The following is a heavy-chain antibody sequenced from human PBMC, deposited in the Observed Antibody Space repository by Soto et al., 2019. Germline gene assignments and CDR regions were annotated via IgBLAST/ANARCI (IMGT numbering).Heavy chain of an antibody. CDR1: GGSVSGVDYF. CDR2: IYYTGIT. CDR3: AREERKGIISWFDP. V-gene: IGHV4-30-4*01. J-gene: IGHJ5*02. D-gene: IGHD2-21*01. Sequence: SETLSLTCTVSGGSVSGVDYFWSWIRQSPGKGLEWIGYIYYTGITHLNPSLKSRLTMAVDTSKNEFSLKLTSVSAADTAVYFCAREERKGIISWFDPWGQGTTVTVSS.